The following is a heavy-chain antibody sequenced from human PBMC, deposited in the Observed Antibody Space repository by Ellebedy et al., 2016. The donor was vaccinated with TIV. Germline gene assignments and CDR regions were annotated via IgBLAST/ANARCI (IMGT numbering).Heavy chain of an antibody. CDR3: ARACVGDCSYGMDV. D-gene: IGHD2-21*02. CDR2: ISPSGDST. Sequence: ASVKVSCKASGYTFTSNYLHWVRQAPGQGLEWMGIISPSGDSTSYAQKFQGRVSVTRDTSTSTVSLELSSLRSEDTAVYYCARACVGDCSYGMDVWGQGTTVTVSS. V-gene: IGHV1-46*01. J-gene: IGHJ6*02. CDR1: GYTFTSNY.